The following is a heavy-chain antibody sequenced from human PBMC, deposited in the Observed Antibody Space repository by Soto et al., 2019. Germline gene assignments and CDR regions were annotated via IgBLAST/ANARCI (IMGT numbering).Heavy chain of an antibody. J-gene: IGHJ4*02. CDR2: IYHSGSA. D-gene: IGHD1-26*01. CDR3: ARGLISGSHYSGGWYYFDS. Sequence: PSETLSLTCAVSGGSISSSNWWSWVRQPPGKGLEWIGEIYHSGSANYNPSLKSRVTISVHTSNSQFSLELNSVTAADTAVYYCARGLISGSHYSGGWYYFDSWGQGTQVTVSS. CDR1: GGSISSSNW. V-gene: IGHV4-4*02.